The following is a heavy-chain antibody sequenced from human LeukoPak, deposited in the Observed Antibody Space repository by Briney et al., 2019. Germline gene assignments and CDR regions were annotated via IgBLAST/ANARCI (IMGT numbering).Heavy chain of an antibody. Sequence: ASVKVSCKASGYTFTSYDIHWVRQAPGQGLEWMGWINPNSGKRVYGRKYHGRVTMTRNSSVSTAYMELSSIRSEDTAVYYCASALRGCSGGSCYSTALYYFECRGPGTLVT. CDR3: ASALRGCSGGSCYSTALYYFEC. J-gene: IGHJ4*02. CDR2: INPNSGKR. V-gene: IGHV1-8*01. CDR1: GYTFTSYD. D-gene: IGHD2-15*01.